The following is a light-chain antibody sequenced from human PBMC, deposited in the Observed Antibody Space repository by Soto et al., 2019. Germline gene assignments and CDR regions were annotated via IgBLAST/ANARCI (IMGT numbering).Light chain of an antibody. V-gene: IGKV1-5*03. CDR3: QQYNSNPLT. CDR2: KTS. J-gene: IGKJ4*01. Sequence: DIQMTQSPSTLSASVGARVTITCRASPSFSTWLAWYQHKPGKAPNLLLYKTSILEIGVTSRFRGNGSGTELTLTISSLQPDDFATEYGQQYNSNPLTFGGGTKVEIK. CDR1: PSFSTW.